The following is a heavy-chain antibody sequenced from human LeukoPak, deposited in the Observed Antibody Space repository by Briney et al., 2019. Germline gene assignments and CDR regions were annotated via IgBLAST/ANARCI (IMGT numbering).Heavy chain of an antibody. CDR2: VYRNGNT. CDR3: ARLTPDIVVVPASYYYMDV. CDR1: GGSIGEYY. J-gene: IGHJ6*03. Sequence: SETLSLSCTVSGGSIGEYYWTWIRQPPGKGLHWIGFVYRNGNTRYNPSLKSRVTISVDTSENQFSLNLTSVTSADTAVYYCARLTPDIVVVPASYYYMDVWGKGTTVTVSS. V-gene: IGHV4-59*01. D-gene: IGHD2-2*01.